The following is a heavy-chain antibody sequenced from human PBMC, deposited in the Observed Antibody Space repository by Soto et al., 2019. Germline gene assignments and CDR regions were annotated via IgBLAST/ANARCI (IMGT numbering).Heavy chain of an antibody. V-gene: IGHV3-53*01. CDR3: AHISSSWYHFDY. J-gene: IGHJ4*02. Sequence: PGGSLRLSCAASGFTVSSNYMSWVRQAPGKGLEWVSVIYSGGSTYYADSVKGRFTISRDNSKNTLYLQMNSLRAEDTAVYYCAHISSSWYHFDYWGQGTLVTVSS. D-gene: IGHD6-13*01. CDR2: IYSGGST. CDR1: GFTVSSNY.